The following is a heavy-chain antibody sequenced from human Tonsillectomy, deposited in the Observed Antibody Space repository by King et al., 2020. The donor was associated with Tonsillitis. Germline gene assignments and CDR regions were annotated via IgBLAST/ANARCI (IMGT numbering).Heavy chain of an antibody. V-gene: IGHV3-21*01. Sequence: VQLVESGGGLVKPGGSLRLSCAASVITFSSFSMNWVRQAPGRGLEWVSSIGIGSSYIYYADSVKGRFTISRDNAKNSLYLQMNSLRAEDTAVYYRARGGDYYDMGYWGQGTLVTVSS. CDR2: IGIGSSYI. CDR3: ARGGDYYDMGY. J-gene: IGHJ4*02. D-gene: IGHD3-22*01. CDR1: VITFSSFS.